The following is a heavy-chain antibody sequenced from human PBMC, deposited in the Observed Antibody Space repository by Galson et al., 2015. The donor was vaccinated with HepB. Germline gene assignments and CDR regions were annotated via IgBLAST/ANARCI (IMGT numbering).Heavy chain of an antibody. CDR3: AKDRRRGYFDY. J-gene: IGHJ4*02. CDR2: ISYDGSNK. D-gene: IGHD3-10*01. CDR1: GFTFSSYG. Sequence: SLRLSCAASGFTFSSYGMHWVRQAPGKGLEWVAVISYDGSNKYYADSVKGRFTISRDNSNNTLYLQMNSLRAEDTAVYYCAKDRRRGYFDYWGQGTLVTVSS. V-gene: IGHV3-30*18.